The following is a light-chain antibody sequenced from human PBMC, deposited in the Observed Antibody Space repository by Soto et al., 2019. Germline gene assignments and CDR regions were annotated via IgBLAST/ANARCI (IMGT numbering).Light chain of an antibody. J-gene: IGKJ1*01. CDR3: QHYNSYSEA. V-gene: IGKV1-5*03. CDR2: KAS. Sequence: DIQMTQSPSTLSGSVGDRVTITCRASQTISSWLAWYQQKPGKAPKLLTYKASTLRSGVTSRFSGSGSGTEFTLTISSLQPYDFATYYCQHYNSYSEAFGQGTKVELK. CDR1: QTISSW.